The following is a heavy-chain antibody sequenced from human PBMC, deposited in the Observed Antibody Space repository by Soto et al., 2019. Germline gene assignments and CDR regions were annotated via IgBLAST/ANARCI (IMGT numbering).Heavy chain of an antibody. CDR2: VNPILSMS. V-gene: IGHV1-69*04. D-gene: IGHD3-10*01. J-gene: IGHJ4*02. CDR3: ATSYGSGYRAFDY. Sequence: QVQLVQSGAEVKRPGSSVKVSCKASGDTFSFYSINWVRQAPGLGREWMGRVNPILSMSNYAKRFQGRVTMTADKSTSTAYMELSGLRSEDTAMYYCATSYGSGYRAFDYWGQGALVTVSS. CDR1: GDTFSFYS.